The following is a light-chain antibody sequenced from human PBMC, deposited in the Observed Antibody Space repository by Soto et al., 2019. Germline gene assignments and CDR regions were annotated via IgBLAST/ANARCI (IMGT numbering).Light chain of an antibody. Sequence: QLVLTQSPSASASLGASVKLTCTLSSGHSRYDIAWHQQKSEKGPLYLMRLNSDGSHSKGDGIPDRFSGSSSGAERYLTISSLQSEDEADYYCQTWASGIRVFGGGTKLTVL. J-gene: IGLJ3*02. CDR3: QTWASGIRV. CDR2: LNSDGSH. V-gene: IGLV4-69*01. CDR1: SGHSRYD.